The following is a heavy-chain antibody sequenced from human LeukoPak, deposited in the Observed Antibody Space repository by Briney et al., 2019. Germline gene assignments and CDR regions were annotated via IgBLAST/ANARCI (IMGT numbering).Heavy chain of an antibody. D-gene: IGHD1-26*01. Sequence: SETLSLTCMVFGTSISSSNSFRWSGVRQPAGKGLEWIGRIFASGTTNYNPSLKSRVTMSVDTPNNQFSLRLSSVTAADTAVYYCTRGTVETTAGFEWGRGTLVTVSS. V-gene: IGHV4-4*07. CDR3: TRGTVETTAGFE. CDR2: IFASGTT. J-gene: IGHJ4*02. CDR1: GTSISSSNSFR.